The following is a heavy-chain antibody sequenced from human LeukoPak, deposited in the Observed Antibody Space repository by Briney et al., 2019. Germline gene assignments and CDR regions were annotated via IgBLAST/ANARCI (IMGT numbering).Heavy chain of an antibody. CDR2: ISGSGGST. Sequence: RPGGSLRLSCAASGFTFSSYGMSWVRQAPGKGLEWVSVISGSGGSTYYADSVKGRFTISRDNSKNTLYLQMNSLRAEDTAVYYCAKVVGDDYDILTGYYMGFDYWGQGTLATVSS. CDR3: AKVVGDDYDILTGYYMGFDY. CDR1: GFTFSSYG. V-gene: IGHV3-23*01. J-gene: IGHJ4*02. D-gene: IGHD3-9*01.